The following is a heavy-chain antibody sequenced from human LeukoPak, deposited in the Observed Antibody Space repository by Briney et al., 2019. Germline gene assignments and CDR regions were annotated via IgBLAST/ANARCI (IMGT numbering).Heavy chain of an antibody. CDR1: GGSIRSHY. CDR2: IYTSGST. D-gene: IGHD1-26*01. CDR3: ARDSGGSYFMDYFDY. J-gene: IGHJ4*02. V-gene: IGHV4-4*07. Sequence: PSETLSLTCTVSGGSIRSHYCSWIRQPAGKGLEWIGRIYTSGSTNYNPSLKSRVTISVDTSKNQFSLKLSSVTAADTAVYYCARDSGGSYFMDYFDYWGQGTLVTVSS.